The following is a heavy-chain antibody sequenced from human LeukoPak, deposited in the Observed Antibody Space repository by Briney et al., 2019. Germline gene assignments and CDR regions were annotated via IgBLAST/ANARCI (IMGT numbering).Heavy chain of an antibody. CDR2: IIPIFGTA. J-gene: IGHJ6*03. Sequence: ASVKVSCKASGGTFSSYAISWVRQAPGQGLEWMGGIIPIFGTANYAQKFQGRVTITTDESTSTAYMELSSLRSEDTAVYYCARSYTVTTPFPYPPQYYYYYYMDVWGKGTTVTVSS. V-gene: IGHV1-69*05. CDR3: ARSYTVTTPFPYPPQYYYYYYMDV. D-gene: IGHD4-11*01. CDR1: GGTFSSYA.